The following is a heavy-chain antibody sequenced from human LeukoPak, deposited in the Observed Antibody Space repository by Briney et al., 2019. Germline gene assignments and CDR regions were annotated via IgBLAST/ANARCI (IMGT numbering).Heavy chain of an antibody. CDR2: IRYDGSNK. Sequence: PGGSLRLSCAASGFTFSSYGMHWVRQAPGKGLEWVAFIRYDGSNKYYADSVKGRFTISRDNSKNTLYLQMNSLRAEDTAVYYCAKDGDYDILTGFHYFDYRGQGTLVTVSS. D-gene: IGHD3-9*01. V-gene: IGHV3-30*02. J-gene: IGHJ4*02. CDR3: AKDGDYDILTGFHYFDY. CDR1: GFTFSSYG.